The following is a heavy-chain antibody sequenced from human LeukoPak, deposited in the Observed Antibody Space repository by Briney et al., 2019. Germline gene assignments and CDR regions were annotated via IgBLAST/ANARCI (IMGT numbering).Heavy chain of an antibody. Sequence: PGGSLRLSCAASGFTFSSHWMTWVRQAPGKGLEWVANIKQDGSEKYYVDSVKGRFTVSRDNAKNSLYLQMNSLRAEDTAVYYCARDSTIFGVVGSSDYWGQGTLATVSS. V-gene: IGHV3-7*01. J-gene: IGHJ4*02. D-gene: IGHD3-3*01. CDR3: ARDSTIFGVVGSSDY. CDR1: GFTFSSHW. CDR2: IKQDGSEK.